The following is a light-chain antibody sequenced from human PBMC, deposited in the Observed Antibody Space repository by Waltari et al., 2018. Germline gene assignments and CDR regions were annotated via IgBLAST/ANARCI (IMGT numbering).Light chain of an antibody. J-gene: IGLJ2*01. Sequence: ALTQPASVSGSRGQSITIPCTGLSDDSDIHYFVSWYQLLPDKAPKLIIYDGAQRPSGVSPRFSASKSGSTASLTISGLQADDEADYFCCSYGSSYTLVFGGGTRLTVL. CDR2: DGA. V-gene: IGLV2-23*03. CDR1: SDDSDIHYF. CDR3: CSYGSSYTLV.